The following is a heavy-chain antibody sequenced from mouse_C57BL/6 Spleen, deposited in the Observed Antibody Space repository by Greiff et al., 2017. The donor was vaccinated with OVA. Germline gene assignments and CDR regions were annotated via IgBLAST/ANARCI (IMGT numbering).Heavy chain of an antibody. J-gene: IGHJ4*01. V-gene: IGHV1-74*01. CDR3: AIAPVTTGDAMDY. CDR2: IHPSDSDT. CDR1: GYTFTSYW. Sequence: QVQLQQPGAELVKPGASVKVSYKASGYTFTSYWMHWVKQRPGQGLEWIGRIHPSDSDTNYNQKFKGKATLTVDKSSSTAYMQLSSLTSEDSAVYYCAIAPVTTGDAMDYWGQGTSVTVSS. D-gene: IGHD1-1*01.